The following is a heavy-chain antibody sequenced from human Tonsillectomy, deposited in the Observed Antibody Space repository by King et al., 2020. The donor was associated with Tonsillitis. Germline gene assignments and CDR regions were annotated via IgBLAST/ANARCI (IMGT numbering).Heavy chain of an antibody. V-gene: IGHV2-5*02. D-gene: IGHD6-19*01. CDR2: IYWDDDK. CDR3: ARRRGLSVGNGWHEGVFDF. CDR1: VG. Sequence: VGVGWIRQSPGKALEWLALIYWDDDKRYSPSLKSRLVSNKDTSNNQVVLTVTNMDPVDTGTYDCARRRGLSVGNGWHEGVFDFWVQGILVAVSS. J-gene: IGHJ4*02.